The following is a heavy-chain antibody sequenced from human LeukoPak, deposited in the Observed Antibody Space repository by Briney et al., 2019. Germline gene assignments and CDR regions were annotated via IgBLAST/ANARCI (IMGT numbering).Heavy chain of an antibody. Sequence: ASVKVSCKASGYTFTSYGISWVRQAPGRGLEWMGWISAYNGNTNYAQKLQGRVTMTTDTSTSTAYMELRSLRSDDTAVYYCASANYYDSSGYYYFDYWGQGTLVTVSS. CDR2: ISAYNGNT. CDR3: ASANYYDSSGYYYFDY. CDR1: GYTFTSYG. D-gene: IGHD3-22*01. V-gene: IGHV1-18*01. J-gene: IGHJ4*02.